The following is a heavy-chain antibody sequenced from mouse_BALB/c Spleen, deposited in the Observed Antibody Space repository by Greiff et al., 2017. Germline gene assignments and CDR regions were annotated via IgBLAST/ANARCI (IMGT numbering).Heavy chain of an antibody. CDR3: ARGGYDYDRGDY. J-gene: IGHJ2*01. V-gene: IGHV5-6-5*01. Sequence: EVKLVESGGGLVKPGGSLKLSCAASGFTFSSYAMSWVRQTPEKRLEWVASISSGGSTYYPDSVKGRFTISRDNARNSRYLQMSSLRSEDTAMYYCARGGYDYDRGDYWGQGTTLTVSS. CDR2: ISSGGST. CDR1: GFTFSSYA. D-gene: IGHD2-4*01.